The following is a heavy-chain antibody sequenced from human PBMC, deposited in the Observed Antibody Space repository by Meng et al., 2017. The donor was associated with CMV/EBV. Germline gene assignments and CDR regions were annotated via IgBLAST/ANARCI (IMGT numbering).Heavy chain of an antibody. D-gene: IGHD3-3*01. Sequence: GGSLRLSCAASGFTFDDYAMHRVRQAPGKGLEWVSGISWNSGSIGYADSVKGRFTISRDNAKNSLYLQMNSLRAEDTALYYCAKSGKPRERTYYDFWSGYTYNWFDPWGQGTLVTVSS. CDR2: ISWNSGSI. CDR3: AKSGKPRERTYYDFWSGYTYNWFDP. J-gene: IGHJ5*02. V-gene: IGHV3-9*01. CDR1: GFTFDDYA.